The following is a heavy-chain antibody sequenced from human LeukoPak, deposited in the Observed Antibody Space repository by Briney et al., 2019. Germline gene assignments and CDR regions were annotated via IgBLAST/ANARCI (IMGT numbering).Heavy chain of an antibody. CDR2: IIPIFGTA. CDR1: GGTFSSYA. V-gene: IGHV1-69*13. D-gene: IGHD6-13*01. CDR3: ARTIAAAGTNWFDP. J-gene: IGHJ5*02. Sequence: ASVKVSCKASGGTFSSYAISWVRQAPGQGLEWMGGIIPIFGTANYAQKFQGRVTITADESTSTAYMELSSLRSEDTAVYYCARTIAAAGTNWFDPWGQGTLVTASS.